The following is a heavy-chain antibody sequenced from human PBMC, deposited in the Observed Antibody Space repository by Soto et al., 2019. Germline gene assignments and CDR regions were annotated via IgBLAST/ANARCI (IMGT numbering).Heavy chain of an antibody. Sequence: SETLSLTCTVSGGSISSYHWSWIRQSAGKGLEWIGCIYTSGNTHYNPSLKSRVTVSIDTSKNQFFLTVNSVTAADSAVYYCARESGDNWDYEAYWGQGTPVTVSS. CDR1: GGSISSYH. J-gene: IGHJ4*02. V-gene: IGHV4-4*07. CDR2: IYTSGNT. D-gene: IGHD1-7*01. CDR3: ARESGDNWDYEAY.